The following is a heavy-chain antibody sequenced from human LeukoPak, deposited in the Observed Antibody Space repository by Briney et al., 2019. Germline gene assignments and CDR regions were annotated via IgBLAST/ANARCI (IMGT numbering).Heavy chain of an antibody. CDR3: ARGAGYGAPHGWFDP. D-gene: IGHD4/OR15-4a*01. Sequence: SETLSLTCTVSGDSINNYYWSWIRQPAGKGLEWIGRIYGSGSTKYNPSLKSRVTMSVDTSENQLSLRLNSVTAADTAVYYCARGAGYGAPHGWFDPWGQGTLVIVPS. CDR1: GDSINNYY. V-gene: IGHV4-4*07. CDR2: IYGSGST. J-gene: IGHJ5*02.